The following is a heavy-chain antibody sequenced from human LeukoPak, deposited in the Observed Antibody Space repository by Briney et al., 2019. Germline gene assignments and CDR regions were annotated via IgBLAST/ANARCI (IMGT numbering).Heavy chain of an antibody. CDR3: ARAVDTAMVRQRNYYYYYYMDV. CDR1: GYTFTSYY. CDR2: INPSGGST. D-gene: IGHD5-18*01. Sequence: ASVKVSCKASGYTFTSYYMHWVRQAPGQGLEWMGIINPSGGSTSYAQKFQGRVTMTRDTSISTAYMELSRLRSDDTAVYYCARAVDTAMVRQRNYYYYYYMDVWGKGTTVTVSS. J-gene: IGHJ6*03. V-gene: IGHV1-46*01.